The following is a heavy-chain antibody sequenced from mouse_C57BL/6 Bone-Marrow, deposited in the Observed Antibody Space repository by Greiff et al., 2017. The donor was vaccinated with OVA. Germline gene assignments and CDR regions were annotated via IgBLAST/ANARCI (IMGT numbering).Heavy chain of an antibody. CDR3: ARDGYSAWFAY. CDR1: GYTFTGYW. Sequence: VQVVESGPELMKPGASVKLSCKATGYTFTGYWMEWVKQSPGHGLEWIGDILPGSGGTNYNEKFKGKATFTADTSSNTAYMQLSSLTTEDAAIYYCARDGYSAWFAYWGQGTLVTVSA. D-gene: IGHD2-3*01. V-gene: IGHV1-9*01. CDR2: ILPGSGGT. J-gene: IGHJ3*01.